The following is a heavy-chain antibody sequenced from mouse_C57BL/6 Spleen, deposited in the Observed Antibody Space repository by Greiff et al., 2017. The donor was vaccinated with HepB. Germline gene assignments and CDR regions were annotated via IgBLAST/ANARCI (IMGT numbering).Heavy chain of an antibody. J-gene: IGHJ3*01. D-gene: IGHD2-2*01. CDR1: GYTFTSYW. CDR3: ARKGEVTSPFAY. Sequence: QVQLQQPGAELVRPGSSVKLSCKASGYTFTSYWMHWVKQRPIQGLEWIGNIDPSDSETHYNQKFKDKATVTVDKSSSTAYMQLSSLTSEDSAVYYCARKGEVTSPFAYWGQGTLVTVSA. CDR2: IDPSDSET. V-gene: IGHV1-52*01.